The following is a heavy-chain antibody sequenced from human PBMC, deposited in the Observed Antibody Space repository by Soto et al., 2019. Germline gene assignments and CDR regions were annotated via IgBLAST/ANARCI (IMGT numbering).Heavy chain of an antibody. CDR2: INSDGGII. Sequence: EVQLVESGGGLVQPGGSLRLSCVASRFSLSTYWMYWVRQAPGKGLMWVSRINSDGGIINYADSVKGRFTISRDNAKNTLSLQMNSLIVNDMAVYYCARELGKYDRHFFDNWGQGTLVTVSS. V-gene: IGHV3-74*01. D-gene: IGHD3-9*01. J-gene: IGHJ4*02. CDR1: RFSLSTYW. CDR3: ARELGKYDRHFFDN.